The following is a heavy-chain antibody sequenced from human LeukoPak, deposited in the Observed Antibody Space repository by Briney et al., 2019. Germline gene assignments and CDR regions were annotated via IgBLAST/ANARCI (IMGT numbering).Heavy chain of an antibody. CDR2: ISAYNGNT. CDR1: GYTFTSYG. V-gene: IGHV1-18*01. J-gene: IGHJ5*02. Sequence: ASVKVSCKASGYTFTSYGIIWVRQAPGQGLEWMGWISAYNGNTNYAQKLQGRVTMTTDTSTSTAYMELRSLRSDDTAVYYCARARVAAATSWFDPWGQGTLVTVSS. CDR3: ARARVAAATSWFDP. D-gene: IGHD6-13*01.